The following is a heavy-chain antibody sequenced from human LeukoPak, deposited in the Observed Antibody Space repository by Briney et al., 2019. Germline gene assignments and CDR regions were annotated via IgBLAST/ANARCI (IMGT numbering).Heavy chain of an antibody. V-gene: IGHV1-69*01. CDR2: IIPIFGTA. CDR3: ARRYCTNGVCYLGMDV. J-gene: IGHJ6*04. D-gene: IGHD2-8*01. Sequence: GSSVKVSCKAPGGTFSNYAISWVRQAPGQGLEWMGGIIPIFGTANYAQKFQGRVTITADESTSTAYMELSSLRSEDTAVYYCARRYCTNGVCYLGMDVWGKGTTVTVSS. CDR1: GGTFSNYA.